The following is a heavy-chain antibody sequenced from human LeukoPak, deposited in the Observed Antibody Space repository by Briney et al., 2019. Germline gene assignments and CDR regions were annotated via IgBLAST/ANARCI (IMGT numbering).Heavy chain of an antibody. J-gene: IGHJ4*02. D-gene: IGHD5-18*01. CDR1: GGSISSYY. Sequence: SETLSLTCTVSGGSISSYYWSWIRQPPGKGLEWIGEINHSGSTNYNPSLKSRVTISVDTSKNQFSLKLSSVTAADTAVYYCARGPIQLWLYYFDYWGQGTLATVSS. V-gene: IGHV4-34*01. CDR3: ARGPIQLWLYYFDY. CDR2: INHSGST.